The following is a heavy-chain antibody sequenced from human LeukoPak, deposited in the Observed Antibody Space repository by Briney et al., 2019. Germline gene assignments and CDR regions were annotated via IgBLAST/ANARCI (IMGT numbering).Heavy chain of an antibody. Sequence: GGSLRLSCAASAFTFSTYAMSWVRQAPGKGLEWVSAISGSGGSTYYADSVKGRFTISRDNSKNTLYLQMNSLRAEDTAVYYCAKDETMMVVVIKDWGQGTLVTVSS. CDR3: AKDETMMVVVIKD. CDR2: ISGSGGST. CDR1: AFTFSTYA. V-gene: IGHV3-23*01. D-gene: IGHD3-22*01. J-gene: IGHJ4*02.